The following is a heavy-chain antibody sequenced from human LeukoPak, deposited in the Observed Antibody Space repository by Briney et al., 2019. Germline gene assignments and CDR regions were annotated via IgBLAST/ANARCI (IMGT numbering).Heavy chain of an antibody. CDR2: TFYRSKWYN. CDR1: GDSVSINSAA. J-gene: IGHJ4*02. V-gene: IGHV6-1*01. Sequence: SQTLSLTCDISGDSVSINSAARNWIRQSPSRGLEWLGRTFYRSKWYNEYEVSLKSRLTINADTSKNHFSLQLNSVTPEDTAVYYCARSGGTAIVNYERATFDYWGQGTLVTVSS. D-gene: IGHD1-7*01. CDR3: ARSGGTAIVNYERATFDY.